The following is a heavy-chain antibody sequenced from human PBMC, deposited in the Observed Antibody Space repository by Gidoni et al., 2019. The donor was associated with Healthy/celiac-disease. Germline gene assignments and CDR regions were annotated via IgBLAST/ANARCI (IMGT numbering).Heavy chain of an antibody. CDR1: GGSISSGGYY. D-gene: IGHD4-17*01. J-gene: IGHJ4*02. CDR2: IYYSGST. Sequence: QVQLQESGPGLVQPSQTLSLTCTVSGGSISSGGYYWSWIRQHPGKGLEWIGYIYYSGSTYYNPSLKRRVTRSVDTPKNQCSLKLSSVTAADTAVYYCARDSFYGDYGEFFDYWGQGTLVTVSS. V-gene: IGHV4-31*03. CDR3: ARDSFYGDYGEFFDY.